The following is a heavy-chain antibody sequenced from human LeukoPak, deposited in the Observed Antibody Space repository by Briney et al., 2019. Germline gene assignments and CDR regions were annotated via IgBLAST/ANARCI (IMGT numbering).Heavy chain of an antibody. D-gene: IGHD3-9*01. J-gene: IGHJ5*02. V-gene: IGHV4-34*01. Sequence: SETLPLTCAVYGGSFSGYYWSWIRQPPGKGLEWIGEINHSGSTNYNPSLKSRVTISVDTSKNQFPLKLSSVTAADTAVYYCARRGIDLRYFARNRSPFDPWGQGTLVTVSS. CDR2: INHSGST. CDR3: ARRGIDLRYFARNRSPFDP. CDR1: GGSFSGYY.